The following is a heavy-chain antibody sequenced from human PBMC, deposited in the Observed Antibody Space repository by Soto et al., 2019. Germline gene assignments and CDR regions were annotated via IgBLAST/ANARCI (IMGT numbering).Heavy chain of an antibody. CDR3: ASCGGSCGGRYGMDV. D-gene: IGHD2-15*01. CDR2: INPNSGGT. CDR1: GYTFTGYY. J-gene: IGHJ6*02. Sequence: QVQLVQSGAEVKKPGASVKVSCKASGYTFTGYYMHWVRQAPGQGLEWMGGINPNSGGTNYAQKVQGRVTRTRDTSISTAYMELSRLRSDDTAVYYCASCGGSCGGRYGMDVWGQGTTVTVSS. V-gene: IGHV1-2*02.